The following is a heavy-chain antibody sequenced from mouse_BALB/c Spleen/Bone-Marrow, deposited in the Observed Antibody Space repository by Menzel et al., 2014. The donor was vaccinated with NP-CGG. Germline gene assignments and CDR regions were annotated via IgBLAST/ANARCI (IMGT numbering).Heavy chain of an antibody. Sequence: EVKVEESGGGLVKPGGSLKLSCAASGFTFSSYAMSWVRQTPEKRLEWVASISSGSSTYYPDSVKGRFTISRDNAKNTLYLQMSRLKSEDTAMYYCASTYYGNPFAYWGQGTLVTVSA. CDR2: ISSGSST. CDR3: ASTYYGNPFAY. J-gene: IGHJ3*01. V-gene: IGHV5-6-5*01. D-gene: IGHD2-10*01. CDR1: GFTFSSYA.